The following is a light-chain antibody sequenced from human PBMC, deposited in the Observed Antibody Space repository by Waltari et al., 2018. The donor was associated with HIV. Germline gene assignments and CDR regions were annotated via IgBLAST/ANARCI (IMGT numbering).Light chain of an antibody. CDR1: QSVSSD. V-gene: IGKV3-11*01. J-gene: IGKJ1*01. CDR3: QQRSNWPPT. Sequence: EIVLTQSPATLSLSPGERATLSCRASQSVSSDLAWYQQKPGQAPRLLTYDASNRATGSPARFSGSGSGTDFTLTIRILGPEDFAVYYCQQRSNWPPTFGQGTKVEIK. CDR2: DAS.